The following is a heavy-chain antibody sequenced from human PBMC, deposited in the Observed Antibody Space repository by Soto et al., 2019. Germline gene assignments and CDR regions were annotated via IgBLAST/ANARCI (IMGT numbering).Heavy chain of an antibody. J-gene: IGHJ6*03. D-gene: IGHD5-18*01. CDR2: ISGSGGST. Sequence: GGSLRLSCAASGFTFSSYAMSWVRQAPGKGLEWVSAISGSGGSTYYADSVKGRFTISRDNSKNTLYLQMNSLRAEDTAVYYCAKDPHVDTAMVTSPYYMDVWGKGTTVTVSS. CDR3: AKDPHVDTAMVTSPYYMDV. CDR1: GFTFSSYA. V-gene: IGHV3-23*01.